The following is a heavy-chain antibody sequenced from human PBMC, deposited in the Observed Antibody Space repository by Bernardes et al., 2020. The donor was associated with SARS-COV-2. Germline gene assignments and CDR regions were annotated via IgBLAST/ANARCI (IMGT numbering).Heavy chain of an antibody. CDR2: FDPEDGET. J-gene: IGHJ5*02. Sequence: VKVSCKVSGYTLTELSMHWVRQAPGKGLEWMGGFDPEDGETIYAQKFQGRVTMTEDTSTDTAYMELSSLRSEDTAVYYCATTTPTGQLSWFDPWGQGTLVTVSS. CDR1: GYTLTELS. V-gene: IGHV1-24*01. CDR3: ATTTPTGQLSWFDP. D-gene: IGHD2-2*01.